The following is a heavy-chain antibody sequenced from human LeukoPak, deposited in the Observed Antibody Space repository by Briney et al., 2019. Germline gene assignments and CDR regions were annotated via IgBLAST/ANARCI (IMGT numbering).Heavy chain of an antibody. CDR2: ISNSNNYT. Sequence: GGSLRLSCAASGFTFSDYYMIWFRQAPGKGLELVSYISNSNNYTKYADSVKGRFTISRDNAKNSLYLQMNSLRAEDTAVYYCAREQIAVAVRGGFDIWGQGTMVTVSS. CDR3: AREQIAVAVRGGFDI. V-gene: IGHV3-11*06. J-gene: IGHJ3*02. D-gene: IGHD6-19*01. CDR1: GFTFSDYY.